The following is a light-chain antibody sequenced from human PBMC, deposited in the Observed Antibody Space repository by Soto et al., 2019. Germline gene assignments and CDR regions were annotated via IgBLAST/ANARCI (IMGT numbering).Light chain of an antibody. Sequence: EIVITQSPGTLSLSPGERATIPCRASKVIGRRYLAGYHQKSGQAPRLLIYGASSRATGIPDRFSGSGSGTDFTLTISRLEPEDFGVYYCQQFGSSIPHTFGQGTKLEIK. V-gene: IGKV3-20*01. CDR1: KVIGRRY. CDR2: GAS. CDR3: QQFGSSIPHT. J-gene: IGKJ2*01.